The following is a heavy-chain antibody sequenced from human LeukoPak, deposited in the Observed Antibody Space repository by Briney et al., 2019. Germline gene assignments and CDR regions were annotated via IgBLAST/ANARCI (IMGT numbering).Heavy chain of an antibody. CDR2: ISAGGGGT. V-gene: IGHV3-23*01. CDR3: AKAPVTSCRGAYCYPFDS. D-gene: IGHD2-21*01. Sequence: TGGSLRLSCAASGFTFSSYGMSWVRQAPGKGLEWVSAISAGGGGTYYADSVRGRFTISRDNSKNTLYLQMNSLRAEDAAVYFCAKAPVTSCRGAYCYPFDSWGQGTLVTVSS. CDR1: GFTFSSYG. J-gene: IGHJ4*02.